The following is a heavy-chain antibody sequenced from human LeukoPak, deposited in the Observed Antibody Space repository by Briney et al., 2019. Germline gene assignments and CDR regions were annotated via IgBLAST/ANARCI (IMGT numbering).Heavy chain of an antibody. Sequence: PGGSLRLSCAASGFTFSSDGMHWVRQAPGMGLEWVAVIWYDGSNKYYADSVKGRFTISRDNSKNTLYLQMNSLRAEDTAVYYCARPQYSGSYLGVDYWGQGTLVTVSS. D-gene: IGHD1-26*01. CDR1: GFTFSSDG. CDR2: IWYDGSNK. V-gene: IGHV3-33*01. CDR3: ARPQYSGSYLGVDY. J-gene: IGHJ4*02.